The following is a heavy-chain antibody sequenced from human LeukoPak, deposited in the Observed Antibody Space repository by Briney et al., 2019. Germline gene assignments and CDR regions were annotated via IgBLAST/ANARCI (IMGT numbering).Heavy chain of an antibody. CDR3: ARDNKDYYDILTGYYGY. J-gene: IGHJ4*02. D-gene: IGHD3-9*01. CDR1: GYTFTGYY. V-gene: IGHV1-2*02. CDR2: INPNSGGT. Sequence: GASVKVSCKASGYTFTGYYMHWVRQAPGQGLEWMGWINPNSGGTNYAQKFQGRVTMTRDTSISTAYMELSRLRSGDTAVYYCARDNKDYYDILTGYYGYWGQGTLVTVSS.